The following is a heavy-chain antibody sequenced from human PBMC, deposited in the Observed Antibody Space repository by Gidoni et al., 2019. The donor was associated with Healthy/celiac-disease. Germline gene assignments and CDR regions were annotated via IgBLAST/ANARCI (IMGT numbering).Heavy chain of an antibody. CDR2: ISSSSSYI. Sequence: EVQLVESGGGLVKPGGSLSLPFPASGFTFSSYSMNWVRQAPGKGLEWVSSISSSSSYIYYADSVKGRFTISRDNAKNSLYLQMNSLRAEDTAVYYCARVQYYYYYMDVWGKGTTVTVSS. V-gene: IGHV3-21*01. CDR1: GFTFSSYS. CDR3: ARVQYYYYYMDV. J-gene: IGHJ6*03.